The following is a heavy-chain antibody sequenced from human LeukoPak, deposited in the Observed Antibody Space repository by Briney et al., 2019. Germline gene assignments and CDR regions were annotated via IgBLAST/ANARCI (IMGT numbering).Heavy chain of an antibody. CDR1: GFTFSTFD. V-gene: IGHV3-30*18. J-gene: IGHJ4*02. Sequence: PGGSLRLSCAASGFTFSTFDLHWVRQAPGKGLEWAALISYDGSNEYYADSVKGRSAISRDNSKNTLFLQLNSLRAEDTAIYYCAKGLTYNFWSGPIDYWGQGTLVTVSS. CDR3: AKGLTYNFWSGPIDY. CDR2: ISYDGSNE. D-gene: IGHD3-3*01.